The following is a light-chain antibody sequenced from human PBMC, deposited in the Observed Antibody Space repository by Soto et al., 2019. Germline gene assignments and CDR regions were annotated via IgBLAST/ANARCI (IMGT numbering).Light chain of an antibody. CDR2: DVS. V-gene: IGLV2-14*01. CDR1: SSDVGGYDY. CDR3: SPYTSSSTYV. Sequence: QSALTQPASVSGSPGQSIAISCTGTSSDVGGYDYVSWYQQHPGKAPKVMIYDVSNRPSGISNRFSGSKSGNTASLTISGLQAEDEADYYCSPYTSSSTYVFGTGTKLTVL. J-gene: IGLJ1*01.